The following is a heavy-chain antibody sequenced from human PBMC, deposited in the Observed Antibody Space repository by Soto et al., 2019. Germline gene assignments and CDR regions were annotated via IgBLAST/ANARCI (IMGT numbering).Heavy chain of an antibody. Sequence: PSETLSLTCTVSGGSISSSSYYWGWIRQPPGKGLEWIGSIYYSGSTYYNPSLKSRVTISVDTSKNQFSLKLSSVTAADTAVYYCAKLVYITGLFDSWGQGTLVTVSS. CDR3: AKLVYITGLFDS. V-gene: IGHV4-39*01. J-gene: IGHJ4*02. D-gene: IGHD3-10*01. CDR2: IYYSGST. CDR1: GGSISSSSYY.